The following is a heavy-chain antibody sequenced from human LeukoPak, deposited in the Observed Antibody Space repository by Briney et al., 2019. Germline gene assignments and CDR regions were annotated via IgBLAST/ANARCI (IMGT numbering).Heavy chain of an antibody. V-gene: IGHV3-64D*06. D-gene: IGHD1-26*01. CDR1: GFTFSGHF. CDR2: ISINGDKT. J-gene: IGHJ4*02. Sequence: PGGSLRLSCSASGFTFSGHFMHWVRQAPGKGLEYVSSISINGDKTYYAESVKGRFTISRDNSKNTLYLQLSSLRVEDTAVYYCIKDRIGTWSFDHWGQGTLLTVFS. CDR3: IKDRIGTWSFDH.